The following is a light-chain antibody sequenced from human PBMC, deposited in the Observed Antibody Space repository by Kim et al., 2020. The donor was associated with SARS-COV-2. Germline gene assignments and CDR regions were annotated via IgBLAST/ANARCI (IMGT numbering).Light chain of an antibody. Sequence: SYELTQPPSVSVSPGQTASITCSGGNLGDKYACWYQKKAGQSPVLVIYQHTKRPSGISERFSGSNSGNTATLTISRAQTMDEADYYCQAWDNNAKVFGGGTKVTV. CDR1: NLGDKY. J-gene: IGLJ2*01. CDR3: QAWDNNAKV. CDR2: QHT. V-gene: IGLV3-1*01.